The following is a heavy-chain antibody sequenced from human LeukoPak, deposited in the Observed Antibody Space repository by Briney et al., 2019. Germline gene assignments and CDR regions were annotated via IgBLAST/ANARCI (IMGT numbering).Heavy chain of an antibody. CDR1: GYTFTSYG. V-gene: IGHV1-18*01. J-gene: IGHJ4*02. Sequence: ASVKVSCRASGYTFTSYGISWVRQAPGQGLEWMRWISAYNGNTNYAQKLQGRVTMTTDTSTSTAYMELRSLRSDDTAVYYCARVLSGWYAGEIIDYWGQGTLVTVSS. CDR2: ISAYNGNT. CDR3: ARVLSGWYAGEIIDY. D-gene: IGHD6-19*01.